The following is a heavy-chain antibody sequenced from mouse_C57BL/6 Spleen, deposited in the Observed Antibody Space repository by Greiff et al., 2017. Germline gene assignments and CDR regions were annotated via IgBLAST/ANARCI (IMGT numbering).Heavy chain of an antibody. J-gene: IGHJ4*01. V-gene: IGHV1-43*01. CDR2: INPSTGGT. D-gene: IGHD1-1*01. CDR3: ARYHDYCSSLYAIDY. Sequence: VQLQQSGPELVKPGASVKISCKASGYSFTGYYMHWVKQSSEKSLEWMGEINPSTGGTSYNQKFNGKATLTVDKSSSTAYMQLKSLTSEDSAVYYCARYHDYCSSLYAIDYWGQGTAVTVSS. CDR1: GYSFTGYY.